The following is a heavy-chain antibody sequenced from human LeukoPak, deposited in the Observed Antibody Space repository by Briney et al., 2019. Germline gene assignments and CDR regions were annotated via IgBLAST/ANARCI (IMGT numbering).Heavy chain of an antibody. CDR3: ASPRTSYRYTFDY. V-gene: IGHV4-4*09. CDR1: VASISNYY. Sequence: PSETLSLTCAVSVASISNYYWSWIRQAPGKGLEWIGYISTSGSTNYNPSLKSRVSISLDTSNNRFSLNLNFVTAADTAVYFCASPRTSYRYTFDYWGPGALVTLSS. D-gene: IGHD5-18*01. CDR2: ISTSGST. J-gene: IGHJ4*02.